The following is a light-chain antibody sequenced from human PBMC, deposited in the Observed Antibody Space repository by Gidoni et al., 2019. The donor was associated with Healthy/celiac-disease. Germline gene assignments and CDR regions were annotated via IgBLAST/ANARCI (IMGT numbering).Light chain of an antibody. CDR3: SSYAGNKRV. CDR1: SIDVGGYNY. V-gene: IGLV2-8*01. Sequence: QSALTQPPSASGSPGQSVTISCTGTSIDVGGYNYVYWYQQHPGKVPKLMIYEVSKRPSGVPDRFSGSKSGNTASLTVSGLQAEDEADYYCSSYAGNKRVFGGGTKLTVL. CDR2: EVS. J-gene: IGLJ3*02.